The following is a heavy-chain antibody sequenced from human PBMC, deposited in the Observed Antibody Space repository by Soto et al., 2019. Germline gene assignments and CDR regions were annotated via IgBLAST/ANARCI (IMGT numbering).Heavy chain of an antibody. Sequence: GGSLRLSCAASGFTFSSYWMSWVRQAPGKGLEWVANIKQDGSEKSYVDSVKGRFTISRDNAKNSLYLQMNSLRAEDAAVYYCARVGYYDSGGYYWSYSFDNWGQGTLVTVSS. V-gene: IGHV3-7*01. CDR1: GFTFSSYW. D-gene: IGHD3-22*01. CDR3: ARVGYYDSGGYYWSYSFDN. CDR2: IKQDGSEK. J-gene: IGHJ4*02.